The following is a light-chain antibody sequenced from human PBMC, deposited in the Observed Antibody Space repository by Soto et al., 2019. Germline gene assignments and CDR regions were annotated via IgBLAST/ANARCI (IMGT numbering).Light chain of an antibody. J-gene: IGKJ4*01. CDR3: QQYNNWPLT. CDR1: QTVRDN. Sequence: EVVMTQSPSTLSVSPGERATLSCRASQTVRDNLGWYQQKPGQPPRLLIYGATTRDTGIPARFSGSGSGTEFTLTISSLQSEDFAVYYCQQYNNWPLTFGGGTKVDI. CDR2: GAT. V-gene: IGKV3D-15*01.